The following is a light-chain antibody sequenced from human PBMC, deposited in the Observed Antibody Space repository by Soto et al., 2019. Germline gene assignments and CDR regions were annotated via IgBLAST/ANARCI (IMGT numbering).Light chain of an antibody. Sequence: EIVLTQSPGTLSLSPGERATLSCWASESVTKNFLAWYQQKPGQSPRLLMYGAAYRPTGIPDRFSGSGSGADVTLTISRLEPEDFAVYYCQQYGNSPVTFGPGTTVDVK. V-gene: IGKV3-20*01. CDR3: QQYGNSPVT. J-gene: IGKJ3*01. CDR2: GAA. CDR1: ESVTKNF.